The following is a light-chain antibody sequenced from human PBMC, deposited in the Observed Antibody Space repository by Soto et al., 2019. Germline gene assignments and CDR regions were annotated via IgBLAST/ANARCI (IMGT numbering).Light chain of an antibody. CDR1: QSVITY. Sequence: EIVVPQSPDPLSLSQGERATLSCRASQSVITYLGWFQQKPGQAPRLLISDASTRATGTPARFSGSGSGTDFTLTISSLEPEDFAVYYCQQRSNLVSFGPGTRLEVK. CDR2: DAS. V-gene: IGKV3-11*01. CDR3: QQRSNLVS. J-gene: IGKJ5*01.